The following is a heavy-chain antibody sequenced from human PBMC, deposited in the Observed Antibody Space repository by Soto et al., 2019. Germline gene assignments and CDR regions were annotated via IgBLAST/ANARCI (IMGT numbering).Heavy chain of an antibody. Sequence: QVQLQQWGAGLLKPSETLSLTCAVYGGSFSGYYWSWIRQPPGKGLEWIGEINHSGSTNYNPSLKSRVTISVDTSKNQFSLKLSSVTAADTAVYYCARGRQYDLWSGYLGDAFDIWGQGTMVTVSS. CDR2: INHSGST. CDR1: GGSFSGYY. V-gene: IGHV4-34*01. CDR3: ARGRQYDLWSGYLGDAFDI. D-gene: IGHD3-3*01. J-gene: IGHJ3*02.